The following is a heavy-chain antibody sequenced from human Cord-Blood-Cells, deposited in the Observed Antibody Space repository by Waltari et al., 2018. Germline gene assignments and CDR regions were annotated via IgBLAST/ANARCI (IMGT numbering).Heavy chain of an antibody. V-gene: IGHV1-2*02. Sequence: QVQLVQSGAEVKKPGASVKVSCKASGYTFTGYYMHWVRQAPGQGLEWMGWINPNSGGTKYAQKFQGRVTMTRDTSISTAYMELGRLRSDDTAVYYCARPLTGDAFDIWGQGTMVTVSS. CDR2: INPNSGGT. J-gene: IGHJ3*02. CDR1: GYTFTGYY. D-gene: IGHD7-27*01. CDR3: ARPLTGDAFDI.